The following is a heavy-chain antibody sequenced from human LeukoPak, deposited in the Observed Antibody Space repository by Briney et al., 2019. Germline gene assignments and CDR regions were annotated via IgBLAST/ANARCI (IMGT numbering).Heavy chain of an antibody. CDR3: ARLYYYDSSGPPL. Sequence: NPSETLSLTCSVSGGSISTCNYYWGWIRQPPGKGLEWIANIYYSGRTYYNPSLKSRVTISMDTSKNQYSLKLSSVTAADTAVYYCARLYYYDSSGPPLWGQGTLVTVSS. J-gene: IGHJ4*02. D-gene: IGHD3-22*01. V-gene: IGHV4-39*01. CDR2: IYYSGRT. CDR1: GGSISTCNYY.